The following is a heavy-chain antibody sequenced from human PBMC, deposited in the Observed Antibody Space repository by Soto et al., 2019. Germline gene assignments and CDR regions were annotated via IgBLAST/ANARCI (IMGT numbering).Heavy chain of an antibody. CDR1: GFTFSGSA. CDR3: TRGDGSDLGSYYYYYMDV. J-gene: IGHJ6*03. V-gene: IGHV3-73*01. CDR2: IRSKANSYAT. Sequence: GGSLRLSCAASGFTFSGSAMHWVRQASGKGLEWVGRIRSKANSYATAYAASVKGRFTISRDDSKNTAYLQMNSLKTEDTAVYYCTRGDGSDLGSYYYYYMDVWGKGTTVTVSS. D-gene: IGHD5-12*01.